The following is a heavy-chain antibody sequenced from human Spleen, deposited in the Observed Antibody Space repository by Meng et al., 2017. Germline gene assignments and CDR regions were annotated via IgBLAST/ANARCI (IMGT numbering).Heavy chain of an antibody. Sequence: QVQLVQSGSELRKPGASVKVSCKASGYMFTRYAINWLRQAPGQGLEWMGWIDTKTGIPTYAQGFTGRLVFSFDTSVSTAYLQISGLKADDTAVYYCTRDEDISAAGKLFGDYWGQGTLVTVSS. D-gene: IGHD6-13*01. CDR3: TRDEDISAAGKLFGDY. V-gene: IGHV7-4-1*02. CDR1: GYMFTRYA. CDR2: IDTKTGIP. J-gene: IGHJ4*02.